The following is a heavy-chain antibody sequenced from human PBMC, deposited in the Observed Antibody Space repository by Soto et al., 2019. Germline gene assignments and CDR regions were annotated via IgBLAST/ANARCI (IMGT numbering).Heavy chain of an antibody. Sequence: AETLSLTCTVSGGSISSGDYYWSRIRQPPGKGLEWIGYIYYSGSTNYNPSLKSRVTISVDTSKNQFSLKLSSVTAADTALYYCARYRYYDSSGKGPFDYWGQGTLVTVSS. CDR2: IYYSGST. V-gene: IGHV4-61*08. D-gene: IGHD3-22*01. J-gene: IGHJ4*02. CDR3: ARYRYYDSSGKGPFDY. CDR1: GGSISSGDYY.